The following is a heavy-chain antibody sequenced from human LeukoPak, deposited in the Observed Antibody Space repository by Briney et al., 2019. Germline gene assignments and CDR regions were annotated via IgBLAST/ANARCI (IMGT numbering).Heavy chain of an antibody. D-gene: IGHD3-10*01. V-gene: IGHV3-11*04. CDR2: ISNSGGSTI. J-gene: IGHJ3*02. CDR3: ARGQYGSGKDI. Sequence: GGSLRLSCAASGFMFSDYYMSWMRQAPGKGLEWVSYISNSGGSTIYYADSVKGRFTISRDNAKNSLNLQMNSLRAEDTAVYYCARGQYGSGKDIWGQGTMVTVSS. CDR1: GFMFSDYY.